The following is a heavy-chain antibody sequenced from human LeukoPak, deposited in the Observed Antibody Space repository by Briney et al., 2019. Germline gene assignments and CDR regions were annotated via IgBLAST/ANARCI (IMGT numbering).Heavy chain of an antibody. CDR3: ARRSRFGLS. V-gene: IGHV4-59*12. CDR1: GGSISSYY. Sequence: PSETLSLTCTVSGGSISSYYWSWIRQPPGKGLEWIGYIYHSGSTYYNPSLKSRVTISVDRSKNQFSLKLSSVTAADTAVYYCARRSRFGLSWGQGTLVTVSS. J-gene: IGHJ4*02. CDR2: IYHSGST. D-gene: IGHD3-10*01.